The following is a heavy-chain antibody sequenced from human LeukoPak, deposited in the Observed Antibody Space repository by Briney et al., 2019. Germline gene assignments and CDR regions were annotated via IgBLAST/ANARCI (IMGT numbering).Heavy chain of an antibody. CDR3: ARAKISSGHDY. CDR2: INHSGST. V-gene: IGHV4-34*01. Sequence: ASETLSLTCAVYGGSFSGYYWSWIRQPPGKGLEWIGEINHSGSTNYNPSLKSRVTISVDTSKNQFSLKLSSVTAADTAVYYCARAKISSGHDYWGQGTLVTVSS. J-gene: IGHJ4*02. D-gene: IGHD6-19*01. CDR1: GGSFSGYY.